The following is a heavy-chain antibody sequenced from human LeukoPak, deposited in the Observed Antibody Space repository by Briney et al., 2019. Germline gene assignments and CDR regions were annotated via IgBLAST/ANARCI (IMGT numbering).Heavy chain of an antibody. CDR3: ARGITGYSSSS. D-gene: IGHD6-13*01. V-gene: IGHV3-30-3*01. Sequence: QPGRSLRLSCAASGFTFSSYAMHWVRQALGKGLEWVAVISYDGSNKYYADSVKGRFTISRDNSKNTLYLQMNSLRAEDTAVYYCARGITGYSSSSWGQGTLVTVSS. CDR1: GFTFSSYA. J-gene: IGHJ5*02. CDR2: ISYDGSNK.